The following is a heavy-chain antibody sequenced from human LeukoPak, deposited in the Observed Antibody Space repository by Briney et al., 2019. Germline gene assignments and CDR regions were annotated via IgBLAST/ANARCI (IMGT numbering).Heavy chain of an antibody. CDR3: TRGNDYGDYDWFDP. V-gene: IGHV4-34*01. J-gene: IGHJ5*02. D-gene: IGHD4-17*01. CDR2: INHSGGT. Sequence: PSETLSLTCAVYGGSFSGYPWNWIRQPPVKGLEWIGEINHSGGTNYNPSLKSRVTISVDTSKKQFSLKLSSVTAADTAVYFCTRGNDYGDYDWFDPWGQGTLVTVSS. CDR1: GGSFSGYP.